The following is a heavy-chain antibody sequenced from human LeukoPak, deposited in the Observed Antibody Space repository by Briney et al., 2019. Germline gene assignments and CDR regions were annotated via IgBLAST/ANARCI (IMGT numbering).Heavy chain of an antibody. CDR3: TNYEWVRSQ. D-gene: IGHD3-3*01. Sequence: PGGSLRLSCTASGFTFGHYSLSWVRQAPGKGPEWVGFIRSKAYGETTEYAASVKGRFTISRDDSKSIAYLQMKSLKTEDTGVYYCTNYEWVRSQWGQGTLVIVSS. CDR2: IRSKAYGETT. CDR1: GFTFGHYS. J-gene: IGHJ4*02. V-gene: IGHV3-49*04.